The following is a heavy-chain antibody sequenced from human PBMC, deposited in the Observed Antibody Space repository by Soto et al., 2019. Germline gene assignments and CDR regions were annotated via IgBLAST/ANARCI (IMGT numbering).Heavy chain of an antibody. D-gene: IGHD6-13*01. V-gene: IGHV4-31*03. CDR3: ARVTDPYSSGWYRPSGSHDNWFDP. J-gene: IGHJ5*02. CDR2: IYYSGST. CDR1: GGSISSGGYY. Sequence: SETLSLTCTVSGGSISSGGYYWSWIRQHPGKGLEWIGYIYYSGSTYYNQSLKSRVTISVDTSKNQFSLKLSSVTAADTAVYYCARVTDPYSSGWYRPSGSHDNWFDPWGQGTLVTVSS.